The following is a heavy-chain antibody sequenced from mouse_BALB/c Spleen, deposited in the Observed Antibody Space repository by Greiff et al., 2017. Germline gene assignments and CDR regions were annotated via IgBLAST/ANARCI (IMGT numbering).Heavy chain of an antibody. CDR2: ISTYYGDA. CDR3: ARGDYGSSWFAY. V-gene: IGHV1S137*01. J-gene: IGHJ3*01. D-gene: IGHD1-1*01. CDR1: GYTFTDYA. Sequence: LVESGAELVRPGVSVKISCKGSGYTFTDYAMHWVKQSHAKSLEWIGVISTYYGDASYNQKFKGKATMTVDKSSSTAYMELARLTSEDSAIYYCARGDYGSSWFAYWGQGTLVTVSA.